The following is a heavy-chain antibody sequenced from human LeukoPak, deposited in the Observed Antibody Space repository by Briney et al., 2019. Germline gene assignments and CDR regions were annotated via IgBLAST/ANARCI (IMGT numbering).Heavy chain of an antibody. V-gene: IGHV4-34*01. CDR3: ARVLTGFGY. Sequence: SETLSLTCAVYGGSFSGYYWSWIRQPPGKGLEWIGEINHSGSTNYNPSLKSRVTISVDTSKNQFSLKLSSVTVADMAVYYCARVLTGFGYWGQGTLVTVSS. CDR1: GGSFSGYY. D-gene: IGHD3-9*01. CDR2: INHSGST. J-gene: IGHJ4*02.